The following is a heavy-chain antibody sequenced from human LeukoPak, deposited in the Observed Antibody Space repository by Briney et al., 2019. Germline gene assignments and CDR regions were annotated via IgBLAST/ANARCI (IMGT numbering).Heavy chain of an antibody. CDR1: GGTFSSYG. CDR3: AKVRDTTSSGTFDY. CDR2: IEEDGSNK. J-gene: IGHJ4*02. Sequence: GGALRLSCAASGGTFSSYGMHCVRQAPGKGVEWVVFIEEDGSNKNYTDSVKGRFTISRDNSKNTLYLRMNSLRAANTGVYYCAKVRDTTSSGTFDYWGQGTLVTVSS. D-gene: IGHD6-13*01. V-gene: IGHV3-30*02.